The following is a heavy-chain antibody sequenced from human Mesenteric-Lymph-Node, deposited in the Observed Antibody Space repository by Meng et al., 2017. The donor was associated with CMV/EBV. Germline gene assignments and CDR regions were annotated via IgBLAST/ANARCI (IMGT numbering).Heavy chain of an antibody. Sequence: SGYSVSSYYIHWVRRAPGQGLGWMGWINPNSGGTVSAQKFQDRVTLARDTSSSTVSMELRRLRLDDTAVYYCARGICNSVSCSNVDYWGQGALVTVSS. J-gene: IGHJ4*02. CDR3: ARGICNSVSCSNVDY. CDR2: INPNSGGT. V-gene: IGHV1-2*02. CDR1: GYSVSSYY. D-gene: IGHD2/OR15-2a*01.